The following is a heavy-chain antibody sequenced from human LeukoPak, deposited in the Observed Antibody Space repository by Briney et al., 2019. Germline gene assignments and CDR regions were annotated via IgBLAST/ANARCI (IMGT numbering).Heavy chain of an antibody. CDR1: GHTFTSYP. D-gene: IGHD4-17*01. V-gene: IGHV1-18*01. J-gene: IGHJ4*02. CDR3: ARGYDYGDYVGDFDY. Sequence: ASVKVSCKASGHTFTSYPISWVRQAPGQGLEWRGWISVYNSNTKYAQKLQGRVTMTTDRSTSTAYMELRSLRSDDTAVYYCARGYDYGDYVGDFDYWGQGTLVTVSS. CDR2: ISVYNSNT.